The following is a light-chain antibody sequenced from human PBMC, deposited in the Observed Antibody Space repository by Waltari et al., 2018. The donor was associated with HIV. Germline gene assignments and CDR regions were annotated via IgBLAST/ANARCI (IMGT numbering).Light chain of an antibody. CDR3: CSYGGRNNLV. CDR2: EVN. CDR1: SSDVGGYNY. Sequence: QPALTQPPSASGSPGQSVTISCTGTSSDVGGYNYVSWYQQYPGKVPKLMIYEVNKRPSGVPDRFSGSKSGNTASLTVSGLQAEDEADYYCCSYGGRNNLVFGGGTKLTVL. V-gene: IGLV2-8*01. J-gene: IGLJ2*01.